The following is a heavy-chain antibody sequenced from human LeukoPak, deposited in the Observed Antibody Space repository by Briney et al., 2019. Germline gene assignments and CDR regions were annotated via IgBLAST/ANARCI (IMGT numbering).Heavy chain of an antibody. V-gene: IGHV4-39*01. CDR1: GGSISSSSYY. J-gene: IGHJ6*03. D-gene: IGHD3-10*01. CDR3: ARHGGFGGIAGYYYYMDV. CDR2: IYYSGST. Sequence: SKTLSLTCTVSGGSISSSSYYWGWIRQPPGKGLEWIGSIYYSGSTYYNPSLKSRVTISVDTSKNQFSLKLSSVTAADTAVYYCARHGGFGGIAGYYYYMDVWGKGTTVTISS.